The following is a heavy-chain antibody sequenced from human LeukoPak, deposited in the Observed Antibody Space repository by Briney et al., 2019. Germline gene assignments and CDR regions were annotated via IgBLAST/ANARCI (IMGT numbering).Heavy chain of an antibody. Sequence: ASVKVSCKASGYTFTSYYMHWVRQAPGQGLEWMGIINPSGGSTSYAQKFQGRVTMTRDTSTSTVYMELSSLRSEDTAVYYCARDPSHYYGSGSYYPDAFDIWGQGTMVTVSS. CDR3: ARDPSHYYGSGSYYPDAFDI. J-gene: IGHJ3*02. CDR1: GYTFTSYY. D-gene: IGHD3-10*01. CDR2: INPSGGST. V-gene: IGHV1-46*01.